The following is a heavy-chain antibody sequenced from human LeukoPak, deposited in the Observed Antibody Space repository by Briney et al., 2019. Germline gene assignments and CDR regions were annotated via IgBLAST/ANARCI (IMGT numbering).Heavy chain of an antibody. CDR3: ARDVYGSHDY. Sequence: SETLSLTCTVSGGSISSSRSYWGWVRQPPGKGLEWIGRIYYSGSTYYNPSLKGGGTISVARPRKQFTWKLSSVTAADTAVYYWARDVYGSHDYWGQGTLVTVSS. J-gene: IGHJ4*02. D-gene: IGHD6-19*01. CDR1: GGSISSSRSY. CDR2: IYYSGST. V-gene: IGHV4-39*06.